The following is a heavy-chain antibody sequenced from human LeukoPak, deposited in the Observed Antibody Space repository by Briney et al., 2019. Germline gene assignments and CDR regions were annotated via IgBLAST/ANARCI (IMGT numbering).Heavy chain of an antibody. Sequence: PSETLSLTCTVSGGSISSGSYYWCWIRQPAGKGLEWIGRIYTSGSTNYNPSLKSRVTISVDTSKNQFSLKLSSVTAADTAVYYCARGYCSSTSCFYYYYYYMDVWGKGTTVTVSS. CDR3: ARGYCSSTSCFYYYYYYMDV. CDR1: GGSISSGSYY. J-gene: IGHJ6*03. CDR2: IYTSGST. V-gene: IGHV4-61*02. D-gene: IGHD2-2*01.